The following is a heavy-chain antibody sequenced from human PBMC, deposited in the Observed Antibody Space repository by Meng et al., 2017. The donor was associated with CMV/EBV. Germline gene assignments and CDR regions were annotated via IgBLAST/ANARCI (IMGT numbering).Heavy chain of an antibody. J-gene: IGHJ4*02. CDR3: AREMPIAAAGCFDY. D-gene: IGHD6-13*01. Sequence: QGQRTASGTGRVNPLGTRSLTCTVSGGSISSYYWSWIRQPAGKGLEWIGRIYTSGSTNYNPSLKSRVTMSVDTSKNQFSLKLSSVTAADTAVYYCAREMPIAAAGCFDYWGQGTLVTVSS. CDR2: IYTSGST. V-gene: IGHV4-4*07. CDR1: GGSISSYY.